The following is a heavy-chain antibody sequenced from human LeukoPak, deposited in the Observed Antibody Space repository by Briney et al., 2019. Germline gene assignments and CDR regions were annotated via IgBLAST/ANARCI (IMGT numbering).Heavy chain of an antibody. J-gene: IGHJ4*02. CDR1: NYPISSGYF. CDR3: AREHCAGGYCYFLDY. D-gene: IGHD2/OR15-2a*01. V-gene: IGHV4-38-2*02. CDR2: MSHSGST. Sequence: PSGTLSLTCSVSNYPISSGYFWGWIRQPPGKGLEWIATMSHSGSTYFNPSLKSRVIVSIDASKNQFSLNLTSVTAADTAVYYCAREHCAGGYCYFLDYWGQGTLVTVSS.